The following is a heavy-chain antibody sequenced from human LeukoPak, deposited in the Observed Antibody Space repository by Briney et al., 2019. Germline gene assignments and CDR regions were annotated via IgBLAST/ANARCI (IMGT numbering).Heavy chain of an antibody. V-gene: IGHV4-59*08. CDR2: IYYSGST. D-gene: IGHD1-26*01. CDR3: ARHGRRWGWFDP. Sequence: SETLSLTCTGSGGSISSYYWSWIRQPPGKGLEGIGYIYYSGSTNYNPSLKSRVTISVDTSKNQFSLKLSSVTAADTAVYYCARHGRRWGWFDPWGQGTLVTVSS. J-gene: IGHJ5*02. CDR1: GGSISSYY.